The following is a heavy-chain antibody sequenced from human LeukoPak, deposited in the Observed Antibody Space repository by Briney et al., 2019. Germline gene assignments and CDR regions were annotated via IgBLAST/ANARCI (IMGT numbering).Heavy chain of an antibody. D-gene: IGHD1-26*01. V-gene: IGHV3-53*01. CDR2: IYSGGTT. J-gene: IGHJ4*02. CDR3: ARGHIGTYHYFDY. Sequence: GGSLRLSCAASGFTVSSSYMSRVRQAPEKGLEWVSVIYSGGTTYYADSVKGRFTISRDNSMNALYLQMNSLRAEDTALYYCARGHIGTYHYFDYWGQGTLVTVSS. CDR1: GFTVSSSY.